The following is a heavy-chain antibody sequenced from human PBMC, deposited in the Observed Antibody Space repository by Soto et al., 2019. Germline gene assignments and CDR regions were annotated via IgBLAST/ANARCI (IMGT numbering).Heavy chain of an antibody. J-gene: IGHJ4*02. D-gene: IGHD6-19*01. CDR1: GFTFSSYG. V-gene: IGHV3-33*01. CDR3: ARVHKAYSSGWFPAQAFDY. CDR2: IWYDGSNK. Sequence: QVQLVESGGGVVQPGRSLRLSCAASGFTFSSYGMHWVRQAPGKGLEWVAVIWYDGSNKYYAESVKGRFTISRDNSKNTLYLRMNILRGEDKAVYYGARVHKAYSSGWFPAQAFDYWGQGTLVTVSS.